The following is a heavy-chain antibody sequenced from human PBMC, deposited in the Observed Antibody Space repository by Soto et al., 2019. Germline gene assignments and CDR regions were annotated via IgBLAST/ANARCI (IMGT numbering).Heavy chain of an antibody. J-gene: IGHJ6*02. CDR1: GDSVSNDY. CDR2: ISPFGGAT. V-gene: IGHV1-46*01. Sequence: VNVSCKASGDSVSNDYLHWVRQAPGQGFEWLGLISPFGGATAYAQRFKGRVTVTMDKSSTTFYLQLSSLRSDDTAVYYCAKGRGGNTVANFGMDVWGQGVTVTVSS. D-gene: IGHD3-16*01. CDR3: AKGRGGNTVANFGMDV.